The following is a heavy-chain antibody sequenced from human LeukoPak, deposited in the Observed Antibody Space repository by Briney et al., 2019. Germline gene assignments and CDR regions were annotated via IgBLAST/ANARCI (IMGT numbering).Heavy chain of an antibody. CDR1: GFTFPRYA. CDR2: ISGSGRDT. Sequence: PGGSLRLSCAASGFTFPRYAFAWVRQAPGRGLQWVSGISGSGRDTFYSDSVKGRFTISRDNSKNTDYLQMSSLTAEDTAVYYCAKWGDFWTGLNNWYFELWGRGTLVTVSS. CDR3: AKWGDFWTGLNNWYFEL. V-gene: IGHV3-23*01. J-gene: IGHJ2*01. D-gene: IGHD3/OR15-3a*01.